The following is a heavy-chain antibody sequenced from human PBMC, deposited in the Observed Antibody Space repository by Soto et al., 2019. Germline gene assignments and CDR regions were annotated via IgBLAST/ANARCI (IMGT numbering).Heavy chain of an antibody. Sequence: PVGSLRLSCAASGFTFSNYYMIWLRQAPGKGPEWVANIKPDGSQKNYVDSVKDRFTISRDNAKNSLSLQMNNLRVEDTAVYYCARGNGWLEVQWGQGTLVTVSS. CDR2: IKPDGSQK. J-gene: IGHJ4*02. V-gene: IGHV3-7*01. CDR1: GFTFSNYY. D-gene: IGHD3-22*01. CDR3: ARGNGWLEVQ.